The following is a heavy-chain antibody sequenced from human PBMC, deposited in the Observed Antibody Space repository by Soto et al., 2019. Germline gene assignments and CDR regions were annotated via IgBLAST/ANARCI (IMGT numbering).Heavy chain of an antibody. D-gene: IGHD5-18*01. CDR3: ASTWIQLWQTDYYYSGMDV. V-gene: IGHV3-30-3*01. CDR1: GFTVSSNY. Sequence: PGGSLRLSCAASGFTVSSNYMSWVRQAPGKGLEWVAVISYDGSNKYYADSVKGRFTISRDNSKNTLYLQMNSLRAEDTAVYYCASTWIQLWQTDYYYSGMDVWGQGTTVTVSS. J-gene: IGHJ6*02. CDR2: ISYDGSNK.